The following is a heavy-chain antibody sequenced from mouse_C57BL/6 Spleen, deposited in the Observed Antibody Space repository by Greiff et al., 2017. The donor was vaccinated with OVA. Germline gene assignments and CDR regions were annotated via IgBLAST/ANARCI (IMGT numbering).Heavy chain of an antibody. V-gene: IGHV3-6*01. J-gene: IGHJ1*03. D-gene: IGHD4-1*01. Sequence: VQLKESGPGLVKPSQSLSLTCSVTGYSITSGYYWNWIRQFPGNQLEWMGYISYDGSNNYNPSLKKQVSLTRDTSKSQFFRKLKSVTTEDTATYYCARDGLGRGYVDGWGTGTTVTVSS. CDR2: ISYDGSN. CDR3: ARDGLGRGYVDG. CDR1: GYSITSGYY.